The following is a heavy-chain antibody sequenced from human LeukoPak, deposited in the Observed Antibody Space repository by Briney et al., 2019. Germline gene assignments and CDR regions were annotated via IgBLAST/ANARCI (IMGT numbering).Heavy chain of an antibody. CDR1: GFTFSSYW. J-gene: IGHJ4*02. CDR3: ARVGYYDSSGYFL. V-gene: IGHV3-7*03. CDR2: IKQDGSEK. Sequence: PGGSLRLSCAASGFTFSSYWMSWVRQAPGKGLEWVANIKQDGSEKYYVDSVKGRFTISRDNAKHSLYLQMNSLKTEDTAVYYCARVGYYDSSGYFLWGQGTLVTVSS. D-gene: IGHD3-22*01.